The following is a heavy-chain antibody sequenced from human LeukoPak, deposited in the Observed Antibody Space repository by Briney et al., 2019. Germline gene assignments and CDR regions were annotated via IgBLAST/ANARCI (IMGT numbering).Heavy chain of an antibody. D-gene: IGHD6-19*01. CDR3: ARVPVWSSGWSA. CDR1: GGSFSGYY. CDR2: INHSGST. Sequence: SETLSLTCAVYGGSFSGYYWSWIRQPPGKGLEWIGEINHSGSTNYNPSLKSRVTISVDTSKNQFSLKLSSVTAADTAVYYCARVPVWSSGWSAWGQGTLVTVSS. V-gene: IGHV4-34*01. J-gene: IGHJ5*02.